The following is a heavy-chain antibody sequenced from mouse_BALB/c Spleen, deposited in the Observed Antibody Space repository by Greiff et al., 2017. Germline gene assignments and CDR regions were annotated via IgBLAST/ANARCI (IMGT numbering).Heavy chain of an antibody. D-gene: IGHD1-1*01. V-gene: IGHV1-5*01. CDR3: TRRTITTVVARDWFAY. J-gene: IGHJ3*01. Sequence: VQLQQSGTVLARPGASVKMSCKASGYTFTSYWMHWVKQRPGQGLEWIGAIYPGNSDTSYNQKFKGKAKLTAVTSTSTAYMVLSSLTNEDSAVYYWTRRTITTVVARDWFAYWGQGTLVTVAA. CDR2: IYPGNSDT. CDR1: GYTFTSYW.